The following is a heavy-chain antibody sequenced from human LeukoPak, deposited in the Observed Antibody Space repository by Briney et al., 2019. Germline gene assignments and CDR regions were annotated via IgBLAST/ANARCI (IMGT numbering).Heavy chain of an antibody. J-gene: IGHJ5*02. CDR1: GASINIYTYY. D-gene: IGHD2-2*01. CDR3: ARGQIVVVPAARGSWFDP. Sequence: SETLTLTCTVSGASINIYTYYWGWIRQPPGKGLEWIGSVSYSGSPYYNPSLTSRATISVDTSRNQVSLKLTSVTAADTAVYYCARGQIVVVPAARGSWFDPWGQGTLVTVSS. V-gene: IGHV4-39*07. CDR2: VSYSGSP.